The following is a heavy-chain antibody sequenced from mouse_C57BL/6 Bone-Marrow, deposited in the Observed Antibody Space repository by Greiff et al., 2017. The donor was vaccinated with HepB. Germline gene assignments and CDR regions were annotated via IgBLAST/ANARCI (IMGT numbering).Heavy chain of an antibody. CDR3: TTEGYYGSSSLDY. CDR1: GFNIKDDY. D-gene: IGHD1-1*01. V-gene: IGHV14-4*01. Sequence: EVQLQQSGAELVRPGASVKLSCTASGFNIKDDYMHWVKQRPEQGLEWIGWIDPENGDTEYASKFQGKATITADTSSNTAYLQLSSLTSEDTAVYNCTTEGYYGSSSLDYWGQGTTLTVSS. CDR2: IDPENGDT. J-gene: IGHJ2*01.